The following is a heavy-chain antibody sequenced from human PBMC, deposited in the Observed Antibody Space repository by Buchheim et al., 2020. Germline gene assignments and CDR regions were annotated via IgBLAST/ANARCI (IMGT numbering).Heavy chain of an antibody. CDR3: ASAGPSTGYGMDV. CDR1: GFTFSSYA. J-gene: IGHJ6*02. CDR2: ISYDGSIK. D-gene: IGHD1-14*01. V-gene: IGHV3-30*04. Sequence: QVQLVESGGGVIQPGRSLRLSCAASGFTFSSYAMHWVRQAPGKGLEWVAVISYDGSIKYYADSVKGRFTISRDNSKNTLYLQMNSLRAEDTAVYYCASAGPSTGYGMDVWGQGTT.